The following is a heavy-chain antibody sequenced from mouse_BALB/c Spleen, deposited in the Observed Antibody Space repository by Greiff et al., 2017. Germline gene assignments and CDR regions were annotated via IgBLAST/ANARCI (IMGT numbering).Heavy chain of an antibody. CDR1: GYTFTSYW. CDR3: ASDLYYGSSPFAN. V-gene: IGHV1S81*02. D-gene: IGHD1-1*01. CDR2: INPSNGRT. J-gene: IGHJ3*01. Sequence: QVQLQQPGAELVKPGASVKLSCKASGYTFTSYWMHWVKQRPGQGLEWIGEINPSNGRTNYNEKFKSKATLTVDKSSSTAYMQLSSLTSEDSAVYYCASDLYYGSSPFANWGQGTLVTVS.